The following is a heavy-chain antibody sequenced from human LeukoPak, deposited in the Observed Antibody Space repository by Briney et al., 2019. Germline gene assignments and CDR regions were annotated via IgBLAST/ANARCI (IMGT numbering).Heavy chain of an antibody. CDR3: ARGSYDSSGYFLLDY. D-gene: IGHD3-22*01. Sequence: PGGSLRLSCAASGFTFSSYSMNWVRQAPGKGLEWVSSISSSSSYIYYADSVKGRFTISRDNAKNSLYLQMNSLRAEDTAVYYCARGSYDSSGYFLLDYWGQGTLVTVSS. CDR2: ISSSSSYI. CDR1: GFTFSSYS. V-gene: IGHV3-21*01. J-gene: IGHJ4*02.